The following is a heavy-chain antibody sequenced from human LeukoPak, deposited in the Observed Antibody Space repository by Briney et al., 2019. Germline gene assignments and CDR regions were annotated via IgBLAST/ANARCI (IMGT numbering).Heavy chain of an antibody. CDR3: AREFDYGDYVDYFDY. V-gene: IGHV1-69*04. J-gene: IGHJ4*02. D-gene: IGHD4-17*01. Sequence: SVKVSCKASGGTFSSYAISWVRQAPGQGLEWMGRIIPILGIANYAQKFQGRVTITADKSTSTAYMELSSLRSEDTAVYYCAREFDYGDYVDYFDYWGQGTLVTVSS. CDR1: GGTFSSYA. CDR2: IIPILGIA.